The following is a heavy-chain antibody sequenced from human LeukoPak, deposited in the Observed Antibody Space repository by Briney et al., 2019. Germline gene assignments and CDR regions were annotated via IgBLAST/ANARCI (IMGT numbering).Heavy chain of an antibody. CDR3: AKDAKAGYSNFLY. CDR2: ISAGADVI. V-gene: IGHV3-23*01. J-gene: IGHJ4*02. CDR1: GFSFRDYP. D-gene: IGHD4-11*01. Sequence: GGSLRLSCEAAGFSFRDYPMGWVRRASGKRLEWVSGISAGADVIFYADPVKGRFTISRDNSKNTLYLQMNSLRAEDTAVYYCAKDAKAGYSNFLYWGQGTLVTVSS.